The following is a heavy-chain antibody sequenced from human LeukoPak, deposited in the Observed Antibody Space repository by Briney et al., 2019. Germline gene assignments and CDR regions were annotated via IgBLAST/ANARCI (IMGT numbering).Heavy chain of an antibody. CDR2: ISSSSSYI. D-gene: IGHD6-19*01. J-gene: IGHJ4*02. Sequence: PGESLRLSCAASGFTVSSNYMNWVRQAPGKGLEWVSSISSSSSYIYYADSVKGRFTISRDNAKNSLYLQMNSLRAEDTAVYYCARETSYSSGCLDYWGQGTLVTVSS. CDR1: GFTVSSNY. V-gene: IGHV3-21*01. CDR3: ARETSYSSGCLDY.